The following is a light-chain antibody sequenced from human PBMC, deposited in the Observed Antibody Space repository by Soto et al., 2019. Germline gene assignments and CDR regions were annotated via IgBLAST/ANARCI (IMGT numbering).Light chain of an antibody. CDR1: SSDVGGYKY. J-gene: IGLJ1*01. Sequence: QSALTQPASVSGSPGQSITISCTGTSSDVGGYKYVSWFQLHPGTAPKLVIYDVTNRPSGVSNRFSGSKSGNTASLTISGLQAEDEADYFCSSYISTSTLFGTGTNLTVL. CDR2: DVT. CDR3: SSYISTSTL. V-gene: IGLV2-14*01.